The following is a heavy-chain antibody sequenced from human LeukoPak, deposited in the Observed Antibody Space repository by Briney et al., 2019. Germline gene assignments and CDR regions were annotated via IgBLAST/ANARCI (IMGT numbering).Heavy chain of an antibody. J-gene: IGHJ4*02. CDR2: ISAYNGDT. CDR3: ARYWALASADY. Sequence: ASVKVSCKAAGYSFSSYVINWVRQAPGQGLEWMGRISAYNGDTYYAQKVQGRVTLTTDTSTSTAYMELRSLRSDDTAVYYCARYWALASADYWGQGTLVTVSS. CDR1: GYSFSSYV. D-gene: IGHD6-13*01. V-gene: IGHV1-18*01.